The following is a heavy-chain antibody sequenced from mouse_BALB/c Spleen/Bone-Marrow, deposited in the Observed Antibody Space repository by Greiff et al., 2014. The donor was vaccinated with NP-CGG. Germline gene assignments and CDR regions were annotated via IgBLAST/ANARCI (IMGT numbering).Heavy chain of an antibody. CDR1: GYNFTNYW. J-gene: IGHJ3*01. CDR2: IYPGSGGS. V-gene: IGHV1-55*01. Sequence: QVHVKQSGADLVKPGTSVKLSCKASGYNFTNYWINWVRLRPGQGLEWIGDIYPGSGGSHYNDKFKNKATLTVDTSSSTAYMQPGSLASEASALYYCEGDGNCPFVYGGQGILVVIS. D-gene: IGHD2-3*01. CDR3: EGDGNCPFVY.